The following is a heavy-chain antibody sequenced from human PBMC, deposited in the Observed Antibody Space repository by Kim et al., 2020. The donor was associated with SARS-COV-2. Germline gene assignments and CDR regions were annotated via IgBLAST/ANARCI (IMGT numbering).Heavy chain of an antibody. CDR1: GFTFTSRA. CDR3: AKDHPSNGRPAFDS. V-gene: IGHV3-23*01. CDR2: INNGGNP. D-gene: IGHD2-2*01. J-gene: IGHJ4*02. Sequence: GGSLRLSCVASGFTFTSRAMSWVRQSPVKGLEWVASINNGGNPYYANSVKGRFTISRDTTKDTLYLQMNSLRADDTALYYCAKDHPSNGRPAFDSWGQGTLVTASS.